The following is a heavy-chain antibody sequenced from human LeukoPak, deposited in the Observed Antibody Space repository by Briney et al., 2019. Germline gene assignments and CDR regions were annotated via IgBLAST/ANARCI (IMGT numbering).Heavy chain of an antibody. CDR3: ARDRFGDSSFDYFDY. Sequence: SGSLSLTCAVSGGSISSSNWWSWVRQPPGKGLEWIGEIYHSGSTNYNPSLKSRVTISVDKSKNQFSLKLSSVTAADTAVYYCARDRFGDSSFDYFDYWGQGTLVTVSS. CDR1: GGSISSSNW. V-gene: IGHV4-4*02. CDR2: IYHSGST. J-gene: IGHJ4*02. D-gene: IGHD6-13*01.